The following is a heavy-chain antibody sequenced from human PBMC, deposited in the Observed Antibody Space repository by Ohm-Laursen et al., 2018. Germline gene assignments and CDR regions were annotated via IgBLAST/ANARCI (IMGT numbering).Heavy chain of an antibody. V-gene: IGHV1-18*01. D-gene: IGHD2-2*01. CDR1: GYTFTNYH. Sequence: GASVKVSCKASGYTFTNYHITWVRQAPGQGLEWMEWITIYNDNTDYAQKFQGRVTMTTDTSTSTAYMELRSLRSDDTAVYYCARVSGSTYHPFDYWGQGTPVTVSS. J-gene: IGHJ4*02. CDR2: ITIYNDNT. CDR3: ARVSGSTYHPFDY.